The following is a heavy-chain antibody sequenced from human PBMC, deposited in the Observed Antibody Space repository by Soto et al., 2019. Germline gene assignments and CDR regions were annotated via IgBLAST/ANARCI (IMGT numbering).Heavy chain of an antibody. CDR3: VRGYPEVDFDF. CDR1: GFSFSNYG. V-gene: IGHV3-33*01. CDR2: IWSDGNMK. D-gene: IGHD2-2*01. J-gene: IGHJ4*02. Sequence: QVQLVESGGGVVRPGRSLSLSCEASGFSFSNYGLHWVRQAPGKGLEWVGGIWSDGNMKLYGDSVKGRFTISRDNSQNTLFLHMSSLRAEDTAIYYCVRGYPEVDFDFWGQGTLATVSS.